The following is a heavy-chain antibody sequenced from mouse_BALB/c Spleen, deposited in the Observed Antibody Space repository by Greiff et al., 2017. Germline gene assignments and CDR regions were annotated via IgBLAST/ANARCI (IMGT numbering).Heavy chain of an antibody. CDR3: ASPYYGSSHYFDY. J-gene: IGHJ2*01. CDR2: ISSGGSYT. V-gene: IGHV5-6*01. Sequence: EVQVVESGGDLVKPGGSLKLSCAASGFTFSSYCMSWVRQTPDKRLEWVATISSGGSYTYYPDSVKGRFTISRDNAKNTLYLQMSSLKSEDTAMYYCASPYYGSSHYFDYWGQGTTLTVSS. D-gene: IGHD1-1*01. CDR1: GFTFSSYC.